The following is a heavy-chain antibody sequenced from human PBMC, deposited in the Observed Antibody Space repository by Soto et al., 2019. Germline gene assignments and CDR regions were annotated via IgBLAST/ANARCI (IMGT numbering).Heavy chain of an antibody. J-gene: IGHJ6*02. D-gene: IGHD2-21*02. CDR2: IRSGRDT. V-gene: IGHV3-21*01. CDR1: GFTFSNYY. CDR3: AREETAWPLAYGLDV. Sequence: GGSLRLSXAVSGFTFSNYYIHWVRQAPGKGLEWVSSIRSGRDTFYADSVKGRFSISRDDATSSVSLQMNSLRGEDTAVYFCAREETAWPLAYGLDVWGQGTTVTVSS.